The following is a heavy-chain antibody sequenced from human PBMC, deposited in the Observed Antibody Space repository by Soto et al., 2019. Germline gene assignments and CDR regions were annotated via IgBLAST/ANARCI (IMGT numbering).Heavy chain of an antibody. Sequence: EVQLLESGGGLVQPGGSLRLSCAASGFTFSSYAMSWVRQARGKGLEWVSAISGSGGSTYYADSVKGRFTISRDNSKNPLYLQMNSLRAEDTAVYYCANSLEQWLVPNGHFDYWGQGTLVTVSS. CDR1: GFTFSSYA. CDR2: ISGSGGST. CDR3: ANSLEQWLVPNGHFDY. D-gene: IGHD6-19*01. V-gene: IGHV3-23*01. J-gene: IGHJ4*02.